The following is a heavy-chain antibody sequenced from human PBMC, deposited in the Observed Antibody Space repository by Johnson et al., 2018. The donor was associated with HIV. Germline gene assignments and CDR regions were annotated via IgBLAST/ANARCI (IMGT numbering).Heavy chain of an antibody. CDR2: IYSGGST. V-gene: IGHV3-53*01. J-gene: IGHJ3*02. CDR3: ARVSLAYSYGYDALDI. Sequence: VQLVESGGGLIQPGGSLRLSCAASGFTVSSYYMSWVRQAPGKGLEWVSVIYSGGSTYYADSVKGRFTISRDISKNTLFLQMNSLRAEDTAVYYCARVSLAYSYGYDALDIWGQGTMVTVSA. D-gene: IGHD5-18*01. CDR1: GFTVSSYY.